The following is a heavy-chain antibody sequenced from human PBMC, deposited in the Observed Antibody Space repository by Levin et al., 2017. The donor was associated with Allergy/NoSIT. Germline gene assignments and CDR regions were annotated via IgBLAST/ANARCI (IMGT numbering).Heavy chain of an antibody. CDR1: GDSVSNNNAA. J-gene: IGHJ4*02. CDR2: TYYTSKWYT. CDR3: AREFINVLGY. D-gene: IGHD3-10*01. Sequence: PSETLSLTCAISGDSVSNNNAAWNWIRQSPSRGVEWLGRTYYTSKWYTDYAVSVKSRITISPDTSKNQFSLLLNSVTPEDTAVYYCAREFINVLGYWGQGTLVTVSS. V-gene: IGHV6-1*01.